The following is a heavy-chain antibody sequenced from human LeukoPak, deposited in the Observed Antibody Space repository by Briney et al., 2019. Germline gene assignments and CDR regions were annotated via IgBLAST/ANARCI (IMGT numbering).Heavy chain of an antibody. V-gene: IGHV1-46*01. D-gene: IGHD1-1*01. CDR2: ISPSGGST. J-gene: IGHJ4*02. CDR1: GYTFTRYY. Sequence: GASVKVSCKAFGYTFTRYYMHWVRQAPGQGPEWMGVISPSGGSTTYAQKFQGRVTLTRDMSTSTDYLELSSLRSEDTAVYYCARVQLEGYGNDYWGQGTLVTVSS. CDR3: ARVQLEGYGNDY.